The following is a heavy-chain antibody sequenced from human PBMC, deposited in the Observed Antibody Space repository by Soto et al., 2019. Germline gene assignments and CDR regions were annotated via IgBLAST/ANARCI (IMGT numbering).Heavy chain of an antibody. CDR2: INPNSGGT. CDR1: GYTFTGYY. V-gene: IGHV1-2*04. D-gene: IGHD6-19*01. CDR3: ARRAAVSVTSLWFDP. Sequence: ASVKVSCKASGYTFTGYYMHWVRQAPGQGLEWMGWINPNSGGTNYAQKFQGWVTMTRDTSISTAYMELSRLRSDDTAVYYCARRAAVSVTSLWFDPWGQGTLVTVSS. J-gene: IGHJ5*02.